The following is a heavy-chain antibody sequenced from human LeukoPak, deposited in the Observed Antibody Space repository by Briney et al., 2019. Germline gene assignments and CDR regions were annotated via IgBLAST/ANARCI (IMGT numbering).Heavy chain of an antibody. CDR1: GFTFNTYS. CDR2: IYSGGST. CDR3: ARDGWDWGVYYFDY. J-gene: IGHJ4*02. V-gene: IGHV3-66*01. D-gene: IGHD3/OR15-3a*01. Sequence: PGGSLRLSCAASGFTFNTYSMDWVRQAPGKGLEWVSVIYSGGSTYYADSVKGRFTISRDNSKNTLYLQMNSLRAKDTAVYYCARDGWDWGVYYFDYWGQGTLVTVSS.